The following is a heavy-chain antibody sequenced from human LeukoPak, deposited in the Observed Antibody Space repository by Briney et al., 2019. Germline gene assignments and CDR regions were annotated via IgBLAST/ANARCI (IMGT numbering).Heavy chain of an antibody. V-gene: IGHV1-69*13. Sequence: ASVKVSGKASGGTFSSYAISWVRQAPGQGLEWMGGNIPIFGTANYAQKFQGRVTITADESTSTAYMELSSLRSEDTAVYFCASAPRYSSSWPNNWFDPWGQGTLVTVSS. CDR2: NIPIFGTA. CDR3: ASAPRYSSSWPNNWFDP. J-gene: IGHJ5*02. CDR1: GGTFSSYA. D-gene: IGHD6-13*01.